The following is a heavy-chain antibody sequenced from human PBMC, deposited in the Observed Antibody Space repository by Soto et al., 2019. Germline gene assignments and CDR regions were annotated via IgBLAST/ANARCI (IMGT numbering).Heavy chain of an antibody. Sequence: PSVKVSCKASGYTFTGYYMHWVRQAPGQGLEWMGWINPNSGGTNYAQKFQGWVTMTRDTSISTAYMELSRLRSDDTAVYYCARAGPYYYYYYMDVWGKGTTVTVSS. CDR2: INPNSGGT. CDR1: GYTFTGYY. V-gene: IGHV1-2*04. CDR3: ARAGPYYYYYYMDV. J-gene: IGHJ6*03.